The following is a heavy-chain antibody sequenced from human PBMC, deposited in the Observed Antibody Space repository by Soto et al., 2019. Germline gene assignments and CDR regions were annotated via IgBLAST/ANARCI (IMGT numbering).Heavy chain of an antibody. CDR1: GFTFSTYW. CDR2: INGDESRR. V-gene: IGHV3-74*01. CDR3: ARGGLYRFYMDV. J-gene: IGHJ6*03. Sequence: EVQLVESGGGLVQPGGSLRLSCAASGFTFSTYWMHWVRQAPGKGLVWVPRINGDESRRNYADSVEGRFTISRDNAKNTVYLQMNSLRDEDTAVYYCARGGLYRFYMDVWGKGTTVTVSS.